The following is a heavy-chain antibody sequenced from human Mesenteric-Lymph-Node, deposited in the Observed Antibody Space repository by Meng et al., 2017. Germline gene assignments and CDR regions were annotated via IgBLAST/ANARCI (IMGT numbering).Heavy chain of an antibody. CDR1: GFTFRSYA. CDR3: ALSGYDYGEAFDY. D-gene: IGHD4-17*01. CDR2: ISYDGSNK. V-gene: IGHV3-30-3*01. J-gene: IGHJ4*02. Sequence: QGQLVESGGGGVQPGRARRRSCAAAGFTFRSYARHWVRQAPGKGLEWVAIISYDGSNKYYADSVKGRFTISRDNSKNTLYLQMNSLRPEDTAVYYCALSGYDYGEAFDYWGQGTLVTVSS.